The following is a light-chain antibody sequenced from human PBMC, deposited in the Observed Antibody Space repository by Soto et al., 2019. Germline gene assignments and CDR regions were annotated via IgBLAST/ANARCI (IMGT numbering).Light chain of an antibody. J-gene: IGLJ1*01. CDR3: SSYTSSATLV. V-gene: IGLV2-14*01. Sequence: QSALTQPASVSGSPGQSITISCTGTSSDLGGYNYVSWYQQHPGKAPKLMIYEVTNRPSGVSNRFSGPKSGNTASLTISGLQAEDEADYYCSSYTSSATLVFGTGTKLTVL. CDR1: SSDLGGYNY. CDR2: EVT.